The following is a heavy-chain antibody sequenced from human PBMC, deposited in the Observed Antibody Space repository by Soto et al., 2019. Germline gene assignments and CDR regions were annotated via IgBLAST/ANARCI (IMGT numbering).Heavy chain of an antibody. Sequence: GGSLRLSCAASGFTFPSHAMHCVRQTPGKGLAWVSVILHVEFWKKYASSVKGRFSGATDNVKNTLSLKMNRLRPEDTAVYYCARDSGYQLPDNYFYYGLDVWGQGTTVTVSS. CDR2: ILHVEFWK. D-gene: IGHD2-2*01. J-gene: IGHJ6*02. CDR3: ARDSGYQLPDNYFYYGLDV. CDR1: GFTFPSHA. V-gene: IGHV3-30*03.